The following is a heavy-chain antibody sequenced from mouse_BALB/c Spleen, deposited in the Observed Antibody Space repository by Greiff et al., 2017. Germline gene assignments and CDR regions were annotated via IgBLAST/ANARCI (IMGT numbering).Heavy chain of an antibody. CDR2: IDPANGNT. CDR1: GFNIKDTY. D-gene: IGHD4-1*01. V-gene: IGHV14-3*02. Sequence: VQLKESGAELVKPGASVKLSCTASGFNIKDTYMHWVKQRPEQGLEWIGRIDPANGNTKYDPKFQGKATITADTSSNTAYLQLSSLTSEDTAVYYCARELGRAYWGQGTLVTVSA. CDR3: ARELGRAY. J-gene: IGHJ3*01.